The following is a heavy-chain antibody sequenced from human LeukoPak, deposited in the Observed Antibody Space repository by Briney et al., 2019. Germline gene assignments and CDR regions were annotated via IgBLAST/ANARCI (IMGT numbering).Heavy chain of an antibody. CDR1: RFTFSSYG. CDR3: TSGRSPRRIFDY. D-gene: IGHD6-25*01. Sequence: PGGSLRLSCSASRFTFSSYGMHWVRQAPGKGLEYVSTIKSDGGSTYYADSVKGRFTISRDNSKNTLYLQMSSLRPEDTALYYCTSGRSPRRIFDYWGQGTLVTVSS. J-gene: IGHJ4*02. V-gene: IGHV3-64D*06. CDR2: IKSDGGST.